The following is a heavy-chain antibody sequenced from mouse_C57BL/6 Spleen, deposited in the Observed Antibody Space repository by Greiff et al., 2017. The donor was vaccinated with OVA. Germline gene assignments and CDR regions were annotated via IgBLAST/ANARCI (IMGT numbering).Heavy chain of an antibody. D-gene: IGHD2-5*01. Sequence: QVQLQQPGAELVKPGASVKLSCKASGYTFTSYWMHWVKQRPGQGLEWIGMIHPNSGSTNYNEKFKSKATLTVDKSSSTAYMQLSSLTSEDSAVYYCARQGSNYDVGVYYAMVYWGQGTSVTVSS. J-gene: IGHJ4*01. CDR2: IHPNSGST. V-gene: IGHV1-64*01. CDR1: GYTFTSYW. CDR3: ARQGSNYDVGVYYAMVY.